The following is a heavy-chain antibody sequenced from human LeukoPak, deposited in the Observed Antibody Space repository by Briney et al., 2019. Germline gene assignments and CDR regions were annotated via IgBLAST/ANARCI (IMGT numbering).Heavy chain of an antibody. V-gene: IGHV3-23*01. CDR2: ISDSGAGT. Sequence: GGSLRLSCAASGFTFRNYAMSWVRQAPERGLEWVSGISDSGAGTYYADSVKGRFTISRDNSKNTLYLQMDSLRAEDTAVYYCAKELRASGTLFFDFWGQGTLVTVAS. D-gene: IGHD2-2*01. CDR3: AKELRASGTLFFDF. CDR1: GFTFRNYA. J-gene: IGHJ4*02.